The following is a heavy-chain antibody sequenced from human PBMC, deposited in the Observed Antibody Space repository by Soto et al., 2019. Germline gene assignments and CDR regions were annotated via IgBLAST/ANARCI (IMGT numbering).Heavy chain of an antibody. J-gene: IGHJ4*02. D-gene: IGHD2-2*01. CDR1: GFTFSSYG. CDR3: ASDAGGDAYYFDY. CDR2: IWYDGSNK. Sequence: QVQLVESGGGVVQPGRSLRLSCAASGFTFSSYGMHWVRQAPGKGLEWVAVIWYDGSNKYYADSVKGRFTISRDNSKNTLYLQMNSLSAEDAAVYYCASDAGGDAYYFDYWDQGTLVTVSS. V-gene: IGHV3-33*01.